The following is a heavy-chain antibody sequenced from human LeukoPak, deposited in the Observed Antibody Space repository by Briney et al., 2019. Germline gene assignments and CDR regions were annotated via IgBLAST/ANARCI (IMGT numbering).Heavy chain of an antibody. CDR3: ARKTWGVVWDAFDI. D-gene: IGHD3-10*01. J-gene: IGHJ3*02. Sequence: ASVKVSCKASGYTFTSYAMNWVRQAPGQGLEWMGWINTNTGNPTYAQGFTGRFVFSLDTSVSTAYLQISSLKAEDTAVYYCARKTWGVVWDAFDIWGQGTMVTVSS. CDR2: INTNTGNP. CDR1: GYTFTSYA. V-gene: IGHV7-4-1*02.